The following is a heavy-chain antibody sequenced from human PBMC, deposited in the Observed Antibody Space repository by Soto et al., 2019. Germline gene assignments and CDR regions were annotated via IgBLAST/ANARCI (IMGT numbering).Heavy chain of an antibody. V-gene: IGHV3-23*01. CDR1: GFTFSSYA. CDR2: ISGSGGST. Sequence: EVQLLESGGGLVQPGGSLRLSCAASGFTFSSYAMSWVRQAPGKGLEWVSAISGSGGSTYYADSVKGRFTISRDNSNNTLYLQMNSLRAEATAVYYCAKGGGYSCYDRRFDYWGQGTLVTVSS. J-gene: IGHJ4*02. CDR3: AKGGGYSCYDRRFDY. D-gene: IGHD5-12*01.